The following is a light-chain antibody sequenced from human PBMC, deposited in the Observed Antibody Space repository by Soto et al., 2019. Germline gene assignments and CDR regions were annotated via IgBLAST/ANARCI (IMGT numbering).Light chain of an antibody. CDR1: QTISSW. V-gene: IGKV1-5*03. J-gene: IGKJ1*01. CDR2: KAS. CDR3: QHYNSYSEA. Sequence: DIQMTQSPSTLSGSVGDRVTITCRASQTISSWLAWYQQKPGKAPKXLIYKASTLKSGVPSRFSGSGSGTELTLTISSLQPDDVETYYCQHYNSYSEAFGQGTKVDIK.